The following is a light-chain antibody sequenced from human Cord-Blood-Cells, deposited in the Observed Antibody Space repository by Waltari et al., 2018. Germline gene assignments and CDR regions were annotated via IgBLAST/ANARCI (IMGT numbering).Light chain of an antibody. V-gene: IGKV3-15*01. CDR1: QSVSSN. Sequence: EIVMTQSTDTLSVSPGERATLSCRASQSVSSNLAWYQQKPGQAPRLLIYGASTRATGIPARFSGSGSGTEFTLTISSLQSEDFAVYYCQQYNNWPFTFGPGTKVDIK. CDR2: GAS. CDR3: QQYNNWPFT. J-gene: IGKJ3*01.